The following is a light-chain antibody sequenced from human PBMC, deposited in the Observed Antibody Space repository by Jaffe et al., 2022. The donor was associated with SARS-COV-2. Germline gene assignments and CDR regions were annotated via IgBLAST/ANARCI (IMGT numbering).Light chain of an antibody. CDR3: QSYDSNQVV. J-gene: IGLJ2*01. CDR2: EDN. V-gene: IGLV6-57*02. Sequence: NFMLTQPHSVSESPGKTVTISCTGSSGSIASNYVQWYQQRPGSAPTTVIYEDNQRPSGVPDRFSGSIDSSSNSASLTISGLKTEDEADYYCQSYDSNQVVFGGGTKLTVL. CDR1: SGSIASNY.